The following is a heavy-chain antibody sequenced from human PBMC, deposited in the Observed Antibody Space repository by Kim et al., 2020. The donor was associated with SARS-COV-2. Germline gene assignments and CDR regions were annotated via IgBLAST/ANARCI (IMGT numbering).Heavy chain of an antibody. CDR2: ISYDGSNK. CDR3: AKDGLPWFGELHGSRYFDY. CDR1: GFTFSSYG. Sequence: GRSLRLSCAASGFTFSSYGMHWVRQAPGKGLEWVAVISYDGSNKYYADSVKGRFTISRDNSKNTLYLQMNSLRAEDTAVYYCAKDGLPWFGELHGSRYFDYWGQGTLVTVSS. D-gene: IGHD3-10*01. J-gene: IGHJ4*02. V-gene: IGHV3-30*18.